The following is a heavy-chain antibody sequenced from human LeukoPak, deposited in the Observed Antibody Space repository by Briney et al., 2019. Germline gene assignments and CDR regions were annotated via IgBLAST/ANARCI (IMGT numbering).Heavy chain of an antibody. V-gene: IGHV3-48*03. CDR1: AFXFSNFE. CDR3: ASGDANFEAY. CDR2: ISSSGSPI. D-gene: IGHD4/OR15-4a*01. J-gene: IGHJ4*02. Sequence: PGGSLKLSCGASAFXFSNFEINWVRQAPGKGLEWVSYISSSGSPIYYADSVKGRFTISRDNAKNSLYLQMNSLRAEDTAVYYCASGDANFEAYWGQGTLVTVSS.